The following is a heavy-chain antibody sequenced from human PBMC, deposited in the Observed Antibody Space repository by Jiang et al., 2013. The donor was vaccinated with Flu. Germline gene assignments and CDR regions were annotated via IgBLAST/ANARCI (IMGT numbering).Heavy chain of an antibody. V-gene: IGHV1-69*04. Sequence: SGAEVKKPGSSVKVSCKASEDSFSNYAISWVRQAPGQGLEWMGRIIPVLGTPNYAQQFRGRVTITADKSTSTGYMELSSLRFEDTAVYYCARDDGGFVYWGQGTLVTVSS. CDR3: ARDDGGFVY. J-gene: IGHJ4*02. CDR2: IIPVLGTP. CDR1: EDSFSNYA.